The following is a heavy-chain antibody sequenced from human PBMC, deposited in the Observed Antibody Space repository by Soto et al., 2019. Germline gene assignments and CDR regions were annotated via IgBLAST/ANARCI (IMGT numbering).Heavy chain of an antibody. CDR3: ARGDATARMAY. J-gene: IGHJ4*02. D-gene: IGHD5-18*01. V-gene: IGHV4-34*01. Sequence: QVQLQQWGAGLLKPSETLSLTCAVYDGSLSGYYWTWIRQPPGKGLEWIGEIKDIGSTYYTPSLKSRVTRALDTSKNEFSLMLRSLTAADTAVYYCARGDATARMAYWGQGTLVTVSS. CDR2: IKDIGST. CDR1: DGSLSGYY.